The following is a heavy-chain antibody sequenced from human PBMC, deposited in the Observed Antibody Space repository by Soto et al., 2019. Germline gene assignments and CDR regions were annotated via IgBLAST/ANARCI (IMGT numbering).Heavy chain of an antibody. CDR2: ISYDGSNK. D-gene: IGHD6-19*01. CDR1: GFTFSSYG. Sequence: QVQLVESGGGVVQPGRSLRLSCAASGFTFSSYGMHWVRQAPGKGLECVALISYDGSNKKYADSVKGRFTISRDNSKNTLYLQMNSLRAEDTAVFYCAKDWGGIAVWGQGTLVTVSS. CDR3: AKDWGGIAV. V-gene: IGHV3-30*18. J-gene: IGHJ1*01.